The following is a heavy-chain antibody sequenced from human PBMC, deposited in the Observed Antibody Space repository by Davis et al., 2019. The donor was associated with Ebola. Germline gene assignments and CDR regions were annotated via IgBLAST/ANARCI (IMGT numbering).Heavy chain of an antibody. CDR2: ISGSGGST. CDR3: AREGAEAGTSFDF. CDR1: GFTFSSYA. D-gene: IGHD6-13*01. J-gene: IGHJ4*02. V-gene: IGHV3-23*01. Sequence: GESLKISCAASGFTFSSYAMSWVRQAPGKGLEWVSAISGSGGSTYYADSVKGRFTISRDNAKNTLYLQMNTLRAEDTALYYCAREGAEAGTSFDFWGQGALVTVSS.